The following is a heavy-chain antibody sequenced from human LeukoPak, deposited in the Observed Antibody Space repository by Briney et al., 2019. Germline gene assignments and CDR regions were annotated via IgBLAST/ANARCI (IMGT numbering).Heavy chain of an antibody. J-gene: IGHJ4*02. CDR2: IKQDGSEK. D-gene: IGHD3-3*01. Sequence: GGSLRLSCAASGFTFRSYGMHWVRQAPGKGLEWVANIKQDGSEKYYVDSVKGRFTISRDNAKNSLYLQMNSLRAEDTAVYYCARARITIFGVVIMAYFDYWGQGTLVTVSS. CDR3: ARARITIFGVVIMAYFDY. V-gene: IGHV3-7*01. CDR1: GFTFRSYG.